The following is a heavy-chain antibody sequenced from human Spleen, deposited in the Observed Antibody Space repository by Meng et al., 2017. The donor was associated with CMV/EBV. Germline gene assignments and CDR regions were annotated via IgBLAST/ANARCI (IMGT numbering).Heavy chain of an antibody. CDR3: AREIYHRGSYYYGMDV. CDR1: GYSISSGYY. J-gene: IGHJ6*02. CDR2: IDSADSST. D-gene: IGHD2-2*02. Sequence: GESLKISCTVSGYSISSGYYWGWIRQPPGKGLEWVSLIDSADSSTYYVDSVKGRFTISRDNSKNTLYLQMDSLRAEDTAVYYCAREIYHRGSYYYGMDVWGQGTTVTVSS. V-gene: IGHV3-23*03.